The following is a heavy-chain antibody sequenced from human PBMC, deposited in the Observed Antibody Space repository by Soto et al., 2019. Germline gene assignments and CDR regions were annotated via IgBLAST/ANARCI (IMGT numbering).Heavy chain of an antibody. D-gene: IGHD3-16*01. V-gene: IGHV3-21*01. J-gene: IGHJ2*01. CDR2: ISSSSSYI. CDR3: ARGGTLSWYFDL. Sequence: GGSLRLSCAASGFTFSSYSMNWVRQAPGKGLEWVSSISSSSSYIYYADSVKGRFTISRDNAKNSLYLQMNSLRAEDTAVYYCARGGTLSWYFDLWGRGTLVTVSS. CDR1: GFTFSSYS.